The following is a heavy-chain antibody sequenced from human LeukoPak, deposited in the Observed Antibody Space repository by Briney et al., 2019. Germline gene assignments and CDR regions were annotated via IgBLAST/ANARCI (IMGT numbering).Heavy chain of an antibody. CDR1: GFNFSDSR. J-gene: IGHJ4*02. CDR3: VRGDWYFES. Sequence: GGSLRLSCATSGFNFSDSRMTWVRQAPGKGLQWVANINRDGTEKHFLDSVEGRFTISRDNAKKSLYLLMNSLRPQDTAVYFCVRGDWYFESWGQGTLVTVSS. V-gene: IGHV3-7*04. CDR2: INRDGTEK. D-gene: IGHD2-21*01.